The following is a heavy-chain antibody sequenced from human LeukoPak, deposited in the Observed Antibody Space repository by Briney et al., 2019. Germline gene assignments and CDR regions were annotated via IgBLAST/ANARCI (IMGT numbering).Heavy chain of an antibody. J-gene: IGHJ4*02. CDR3: ARDYNWNFANSSPFDY. CDR1: GDTPHSHA. Sequence: SVKVSCKSSGDTPHSHAISWVRQAPGQGLEWMGRIIPAFGTANYAQKFQGRVTITADKSTRTACMEMSSLRSEDTAVYYCARDYNWNFANSSPFDYWGQGTLVTVSS. V-gene: IGHV1-69*06. D-gene: IGHD1-7*01. CDR2: IIPAFGTA.